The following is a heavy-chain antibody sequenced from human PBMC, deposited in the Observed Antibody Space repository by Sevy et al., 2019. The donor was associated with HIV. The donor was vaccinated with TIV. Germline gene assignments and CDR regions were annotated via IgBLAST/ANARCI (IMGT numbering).Heavy chain of an antibody. Sequence: SGPTLVNPTQTLTLTCTYSGLSLNVDNAGVGWIRQPPGKALEWLAVIYWNDVNRYSPSLKRRLTITKVTSKNQVVLTMTTMEPVDTATYYCAHTLDTFTSGYSYYDFHGLDVWGPGTAVTVSS. V-gene: IGHV2-5*01. CDR2: IYWNDVN. D-gene: IGHD2-15*01. CDR3: AHTLDTFTSGYSYYDFHGLDV. J-gene: IGHJ6*02. CDR1: GLSLNVDNAG.